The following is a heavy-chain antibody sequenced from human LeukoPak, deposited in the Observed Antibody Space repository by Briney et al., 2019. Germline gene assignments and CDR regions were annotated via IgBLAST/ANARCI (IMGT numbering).Heavy chain of an antibody. Sequence: SETLSLTCTVSGGSIRSYYWSWIRQPPGKGLEWIGYIYYSGSTNYNPSLKSRVTISVDTSKNQFSLKLSSVTAADTAVYYCARAGSSWIFNWFDPWGQGTLVTVSS. CDR2: IYYSGST. J-gene: IGHJ5*02. CDR3: ARAGSSWIFNWFDP. CDR1: GGSIRSYY. D-gene: IGHD6-13*01. V-gene: IGHV4-59*01.